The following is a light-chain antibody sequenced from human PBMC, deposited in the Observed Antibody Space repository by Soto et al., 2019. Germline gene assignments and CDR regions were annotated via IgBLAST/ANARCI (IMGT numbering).Light chain of an antibody. J-gene: IGKJ4*01. CDR1: QSVNSD. V-gene: IGKV3-15*01. CDR2: GAS. Sequence: EIVLTQSPATLSVSPGGRATLSCRASQSVNSDLAWYQQKPGQAPRLLIYGASTRATGVPVRFSGSGSGTEFILTISSLQSEDSAVYYCQQYNNWPPVTFGGGTKVDIK. CDR3: QQYNNWPPVT.